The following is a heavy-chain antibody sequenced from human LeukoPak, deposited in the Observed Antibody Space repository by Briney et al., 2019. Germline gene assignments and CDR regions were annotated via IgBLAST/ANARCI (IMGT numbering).Heavy chain of an antibody. CDR1: GGSTSNYY. J-gene: IGHJ6*03. CDR2: ISYSGSS. D-gene: IGHD5-18*01. Sequence: SSETLSLTCTVSGGSTSNYYWSWIRQPPGKGLEWIGYISYSGSSNPHPSLKSRVTISVDMSQTQVYLELSSVTAADTAVYYCARARYREDSYGYAGGFYYMDVWGKGTTVTVSS. CDR3: ARARYREDSYGYAGGFYYMDV. V-gene: IGHV4-59*01.